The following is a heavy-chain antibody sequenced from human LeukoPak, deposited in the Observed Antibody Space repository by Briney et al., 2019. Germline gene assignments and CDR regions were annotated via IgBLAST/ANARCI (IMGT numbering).Heavy chain of an antibody. J-gene: IGHJ4*02. CDR1: GGSISSSSYY. Sequence: SETLSLTCTVSGGSISSSSYYWGWVRRPPGKGLEYIGAIFYVGDTYYTPSLESRLTISVDTSKNQFSLKLRSVTAADSAVYYCARTSGSRYAYDDYWGQGTLVTVSS. D-gene: IGHD6-13*01. CDR2: IFYVGDT. CDR3: ARTSGSRYAYDDY. V-gene: IGHV4-39*01.